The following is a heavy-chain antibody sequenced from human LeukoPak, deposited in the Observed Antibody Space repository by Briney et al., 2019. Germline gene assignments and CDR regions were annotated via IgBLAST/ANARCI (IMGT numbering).Heavy chain of an antibody. CDR2: ISSSSSYI. CDR3: ARGRNVVVPAAILGTYYFDY. CDR1: GFTFSSYS. Sequence: KSGGSLRLSCAASGFTFSSYSMNWVRQAPGKGLEWVSSISSSSSYIYYADSVKGRFTISRDNAKNSLYLQMNSLRAEHTAVYYCARGRNVVVPAAILGTYYFDYWGQGTLVTVSS. D-gene: IGHD2-2*01. J-gene: IGHJ4*02. V-gene: IGHV3-21*01.